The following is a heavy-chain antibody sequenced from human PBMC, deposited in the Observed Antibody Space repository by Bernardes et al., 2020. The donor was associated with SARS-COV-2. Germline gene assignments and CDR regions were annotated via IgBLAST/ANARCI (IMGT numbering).Heavy chain of an antibody. J-gene: IGHJ4*02. Sequence: RTPRLPCAPSRFTFPTYTINPLPQAPATPLQSPSSISSSGANIYYADSVKGRFTISRDNAKNSVYLQMNSLRADDTAVYYCARSGGSCWVWGQGTLVTVSS. D-gene: IGHD2-15*01. V-gene: IGHV3-21*01. CDR2: ISSSGANI. CDR3: ARSGGSCWV. CDR1: RFTFPTYT.